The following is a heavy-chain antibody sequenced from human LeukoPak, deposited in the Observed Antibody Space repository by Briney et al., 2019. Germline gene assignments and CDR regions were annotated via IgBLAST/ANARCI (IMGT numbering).Heavy chain of an antibody. V-gene: IGHV4-39*07. CDR2: IFYSGST. CDR1: GGSISTSSYY. CDR3: ARVPLYYMDV. J-gene: IGHJ6*03. Sequence: PSETLSLTCTVSGGSISTSSYYWGWVRQPPGKGLEWIGNIFYSGSTYYSPSLKSRVTISVDTSKNQFSLKLSSVTAADTAVYYCARVPLYYMDVWGKGTTVTISS.